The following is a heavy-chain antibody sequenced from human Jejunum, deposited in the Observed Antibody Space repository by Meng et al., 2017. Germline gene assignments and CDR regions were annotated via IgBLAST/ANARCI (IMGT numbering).Heavy chain of an antibody. CDR1: GFSFSNFW. CDR2: INTDGTNI. V-gene: IGHV3-74*01. J-gene: IGHJ4*02. CDR3: ARVKAYSSSCFDY. Sequence: GESLKISCAGSGFSFSNFWMHWVRQAPGKGLEWVSRINTDGTNIDYADSVRGRFTISRDDAKNTLYLQMNSLRAEDTAVYYCARVKAYSSSCFDYWGQGALVTVSS. D-gene: IGHD6-6*01.